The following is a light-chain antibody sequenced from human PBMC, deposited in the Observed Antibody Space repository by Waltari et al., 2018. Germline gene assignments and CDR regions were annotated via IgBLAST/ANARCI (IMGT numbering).Light chain of an antibody. CDR2: ETN. CDR3: GTWDTSLSAWV. V-gene: IGLV1-51*02. J-gene: IGLJ3*02. CDR1: SSNIGNNY. Sequence: QSVLTQPPSVSAAPGQKVTISCSGSSSNIGNNYVSWYQHLPGTAPQLLIYETNDRPSGMPDRFSGSKSGTSATLGITELQTGDEADYYCGTWDTSLSAWVFGGGTKLTVL.